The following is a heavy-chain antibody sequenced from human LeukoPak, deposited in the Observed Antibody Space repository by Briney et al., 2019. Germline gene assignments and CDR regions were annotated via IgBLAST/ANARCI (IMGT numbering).Heavy chain of an antibody. J-gene: IGHJ4*02. Sequence: ASVKVSCKASGYTFTGYYMHWVRQAPGQGLEWMGWINPNSGNTNHVQKFQGRIIMTRDTSITTAYMELSRLTSDDTAFHYCARYNGYDYTLDYWGQGALVSVSS. CDR3: ARYNGYDYTLDY. V-gene: IGHV1-2*02. CDR2: INPNSGNT. D-gene: IGHD5-12*01. CDR1: GYTFTGYY.